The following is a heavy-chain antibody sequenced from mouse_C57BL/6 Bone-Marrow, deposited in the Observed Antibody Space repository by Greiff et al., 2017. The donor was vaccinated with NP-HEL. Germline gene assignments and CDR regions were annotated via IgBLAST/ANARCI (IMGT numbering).Heavy chain of an antibody. CDR1: GFPITSGYY. V-gene: IGHV12-3*01. CDR2: ITHSGET. J-gene: IGHJ4*01. CDR3: AGDYYYGSSLYAMDY. Sequence: QVQLKQSGPGLVKPSQSLFLTCSITGFPITSGYYWIWIRQSPGKPLEWMGYITHSGETFYNPSLQSPIAITRETSKNHFFLQLNSVTTEDTAMYYCAGDYYYGSSLYAMDYWGQGTSVTVSS. D-gene: IGHD1-1*01.